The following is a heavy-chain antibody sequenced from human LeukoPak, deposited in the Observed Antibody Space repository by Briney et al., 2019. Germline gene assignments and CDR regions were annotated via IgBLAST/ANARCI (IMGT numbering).Heavy chain of an antibody. CDR2: IYYSGST. Sequence: SETLSLTCTVSGGSISSYYWSWIRQPPGKGLEWIGYIYYSGSTNYNPSLKSRVTISVDTSKNQFSLKLSSVTAADTAVYYCARETEYSSGWYSEVNYYGMDVWGQGTTVIVSS. CDR1: GGSISSYY. D-gene: IGHD6-19*01. J-gene: IGHJ6*02. V-gene: IGHV4-59*01. CDR3: ARETEYSSGWYSEVNYYGMDV.